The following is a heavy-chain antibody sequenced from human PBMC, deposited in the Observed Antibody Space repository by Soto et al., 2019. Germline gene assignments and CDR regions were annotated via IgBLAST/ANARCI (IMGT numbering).Heavy chain of an antibody. V-gene: IGHV4-34*01. Sequence: QVHVQQWGAGLLKPSETLSLTCSVYGASFGGYYWTWVRQSPEKGLEWMGEINHSGSTTYKPSLMRRVTLSLDTSRNQFSLMLTSVTAADTAVYYCARRIVPAAIGYCGQGALVTVSS. D-gene: IGHD2-2*01. J-gene: IGHJ4*02. CDR3: ARRIVPAAIGY. CDR1: GASFGGYY. CDR2: INHSGST.